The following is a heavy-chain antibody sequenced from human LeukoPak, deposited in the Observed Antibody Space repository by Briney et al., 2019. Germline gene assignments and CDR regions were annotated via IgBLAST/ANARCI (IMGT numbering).Heavy chain of an antibody. D-gene: IGHD6-19*01. CDR3: AKGSSGWYGKNLESYFDY. Sequence: GGSLRLSCAASGFTFSNYAMSWVRQAPGKGLEWVSAISGSGGSTHYADSVKGRFTISRDNSKNTLYLQMNSLRAEDTAVYFCAKGSSGWYGKNLESYFDYWGQGTLVTVSS. J-gene: IGHJ4*02. CDR2: ISGSGGST. CDR1: GFTFSNYA. V-gene: IGHV3-23*01.